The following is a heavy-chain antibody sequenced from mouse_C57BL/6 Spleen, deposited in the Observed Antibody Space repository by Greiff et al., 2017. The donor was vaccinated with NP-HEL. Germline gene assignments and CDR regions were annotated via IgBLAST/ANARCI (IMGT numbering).Heavy chain of an antibody. Sequence: QVQLQQSGAELMKPGASVKLSCKATGYTFTGYWIEWVKQRPGHGLEWIGEILPGSGSTNYNEKFKGKATFTADTSSNTAYMQLSSLTTEDSAIYYCARREITTVVANWYFDVWGTGTTVTVSS. CDR3: ARREITTVVANWYFDV. J-gene: IGHJ1*03. D-gene: IGHD1-1*01. CDR1: GYTFTGYW. V-gene: IGHV1-9*01. CDR2: ILPGSGST.